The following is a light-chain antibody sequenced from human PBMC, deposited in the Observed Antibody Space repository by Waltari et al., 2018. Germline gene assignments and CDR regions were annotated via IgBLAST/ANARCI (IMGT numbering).Light chain of an antibody. CDR3: CSYTSGTTRYV. J-gene: IGLJ1*01. V-gene: IGLV2-14*01. Sequence: QSALTQPASVSGSPGQSITISCTGTSTDVGGYNRVSWYQQYPGKAPKLMIYEVNNRPSVVSNRFSGSKSGNTASLTISGLQAEDEADYYCCSYTSGTTRYVFGTGTGVTV. CDR2: EVN. CDR1: STDVGGYNR.